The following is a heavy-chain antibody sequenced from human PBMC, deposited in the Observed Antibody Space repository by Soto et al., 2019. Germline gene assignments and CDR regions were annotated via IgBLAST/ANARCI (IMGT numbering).Heavy chain of an antibody. J-gene: IGHJ5*02. V-gene: IGHV3-30-3*01. CDR3: ARDGLPDDFRSGGYWFDP. D-gene: IGHD3-3*01. CDR1: GFSFSTFA. Sequence: GGSLRLSCAASGFSFSTFALHWVRQAPGEGLEWVALISHDGRNEKYAESVKGRFTISRDNSKNTVYMQMDSLRLEDTGVYYCARDGLPDDFRSGGYWFDPWGQGTQVTVSS. CDR2: ISHDGRNE.